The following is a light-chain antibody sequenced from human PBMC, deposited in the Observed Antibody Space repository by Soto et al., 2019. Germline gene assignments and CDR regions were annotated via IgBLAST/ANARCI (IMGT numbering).Light chain of an antibody. V-gene: IGLV1-40*01. CDR2: GNS. CDR3: QSYDSSLSGSE. Sequence: QSVLTQPPSVSGAPGQRVTISCTGSSSNIGAGYDVHWYQQLPGTAPKLLIYGNSNRPSGVPDRFSGSKSGTSASLAITGLQAEDEPDYYCQSYDSSLSGSEFGGGTKLTVL. J-gene: IGLJ2*01. CDR1: SSNIGAGYD.